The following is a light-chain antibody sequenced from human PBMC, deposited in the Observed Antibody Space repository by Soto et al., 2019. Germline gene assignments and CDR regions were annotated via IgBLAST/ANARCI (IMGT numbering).Light chain of an antibody. CDR1: RGVSSGY. J-gene: IGKJ4*01. Sequence: EIVLTQSPGTLSLSPLERSTLSFIASRGVSSGYLAWYQQKPGQAPRPLIYAASNRATGIPGRFSGSGFGTDFTLTISRLEPEDFAVYYCQQFSSYPLTFGGGTKVDI. CDR2: AAS. CDR3: QQFSSYPLT. V-gene: IGKV3-20*01.